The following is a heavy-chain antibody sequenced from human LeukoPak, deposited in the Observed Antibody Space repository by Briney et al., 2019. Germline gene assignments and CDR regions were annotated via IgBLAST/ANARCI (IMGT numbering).Heavy chain of an antibody. CDR1: GGSISSYY. CDR3: ARAVSFVGTRYFDWPIPSDWFDP. J-gene: IGHJ5*02. V-gene: IGHV4-59*08. CDR2: IYYSGST. Sequence: NPSETLSLTCTVSGGSISSYYWSWIRQPPGKGLEWIGYIYYSGSTNYNPSLKSRVTISVDTSKNQFSLKLSSVTAADTAVYYCARAVSFVGTRYFDWPIPSDWFDPWGQGTLVTVSS. D-gene: IGHD3-9*01.